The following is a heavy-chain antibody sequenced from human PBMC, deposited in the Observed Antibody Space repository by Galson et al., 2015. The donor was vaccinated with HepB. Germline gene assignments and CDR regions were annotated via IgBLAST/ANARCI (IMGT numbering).Heavy chain of an antibody. CDR1: GFTFRDYY. CDR2: ISSSSGTYT. V-gene: IGHV3-11*06. Sequence: SLRLSCAASGFTFRDYYMSWIRQTPGKGLEWLSYISSSSGTYTNYADTVQGRLTISRDNDEHSLYLHMSSLRAADTAVYYGARVADTHYGDHTHFDSWVQGTRGSVSS. CDR3: ARVADTHYGDHTHFDS. D-gene: IGHD4-17*01. J-gene: IGHJ4*02.